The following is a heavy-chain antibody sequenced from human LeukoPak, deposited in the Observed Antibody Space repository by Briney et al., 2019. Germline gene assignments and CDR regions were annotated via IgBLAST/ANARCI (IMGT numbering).Heavy chain of an antibody. CDR3: AKQEFSGFSSSAEWYFDY. Sequence: GRSLRLSCAASGFTFSSYGMHWVRQAPGKGLEWVAVIWYDGSNKYYADSVKGRFTISRDNSKNTLYLQMNSLRAEDTAVYYCAKQEFSGFSSSAEWYFDYWGQGTLVTVSS. J-gene: IGHJ4*02. D-gene: IGHD6-13*01. CDR1: GFTFSSYG. V-gene: IGHV3-33*06. CDR2: IWYDGSNK.